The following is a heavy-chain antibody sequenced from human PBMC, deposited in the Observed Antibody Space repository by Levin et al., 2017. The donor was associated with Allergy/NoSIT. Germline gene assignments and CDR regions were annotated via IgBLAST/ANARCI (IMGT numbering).Heavy chain of an antibody. CDR3: ASPQKDYGDYLGTLRFDY. J-gene: IGHJ4*02. D-gene: IGHD4-17*01. CDR1: GGSISSSSYY. Sequence: PGGSLRLSCTVSGGSISSSSYYWGWIRQPPGKGLEWIGSIYYSGSTYYNPSLKSRVTISVDTSKNQFSLKLSSVTAADTAVYYCASPQKDYGDYLGTLRFDYWGQGTLVTVSS. V-gene: IGHV4-39*07. CDR2: IYYSGST.